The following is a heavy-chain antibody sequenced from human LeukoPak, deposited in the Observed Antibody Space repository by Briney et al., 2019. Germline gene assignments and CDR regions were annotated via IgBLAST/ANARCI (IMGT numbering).Heavy chain of an antibody. D-gene: IGHD4-11*01. J-gene: IGHJ5*01. V-gene: IGHV3-30*01. Sequence: PRRSLRLSCAASGFTFGNFALHWVRQAPGKGLEWVAIISFDGSENYYADSVRGRFTISRDNSKNTMYLQMNSLRPDDTAVYYCARASSPLTTLLWFDFRGEGTLVTVSS. CDR3: ARASSPLTTLLWFDF. CDR1: GFTFGNFA. CDR2: ISFDGSEN.